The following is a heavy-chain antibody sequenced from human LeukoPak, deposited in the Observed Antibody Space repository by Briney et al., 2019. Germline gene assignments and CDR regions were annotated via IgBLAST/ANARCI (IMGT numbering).Heavy chain of an antibody. V-gene: IGHV1-18*01. CDR1: GYTFTSYG. J-gene: IGHJ6*02. CDR3: ASNYCDILTGYYYYYGMDV. D-gene: IGHD3-9*01. CDR2: ISAYNGNT. Sequence: ASVKVSCKASGYTFTSYGISWVRQAPGQGLEWMGWISAYNGNTNYAQKLQGRVTMTTDTSTSTAYMELRSLRSDDTAVYYCASNYCDILTGYYYYYGMDVWGQGTTVTVSS.